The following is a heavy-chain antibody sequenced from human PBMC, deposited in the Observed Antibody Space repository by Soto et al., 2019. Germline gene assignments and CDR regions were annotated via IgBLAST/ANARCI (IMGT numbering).Heavy chain of an antibody. CDR2: IYYSGST. CDR1: GGSTSSSSYY. CDR3: ASLYYYDSSGYYYFDY. V-gene: IGHV4-39*01. J-gene: IGHJ4*02. D-gene: IGHD3-22*01. Sequence: PSETLSLTCTVSGGSTSSSSYYWGWIRQPPGKGLEWIGSIYYSGSTYYNPSLKSRVTISVDTSKNQFSLKLSSVTAADTAVYYCASLYYYDSSGYYYFDYWGQGTLVTVSS.